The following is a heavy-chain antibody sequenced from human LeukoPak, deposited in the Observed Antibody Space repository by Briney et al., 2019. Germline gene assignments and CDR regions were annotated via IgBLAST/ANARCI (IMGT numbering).Heavy chain of an antibody. CDR1: GYTFTGYY. D-gene: IGHD3-9*01. CDR2: INPNSGGT. V-gene: IGHV1-2*02. CDR3: ARDYDILTGYLAH. J-gene: IGHJ4*02. Sequence: ASVKVSCKASGYTFTGYYMHWVRQAPGQGLEWTGWINPNSGGTNYAQKFQGRVTMTRDTSISTAYMELSRLRSDDTAVYYCARDYDILTGYLAHWGQGTLVTVSS.